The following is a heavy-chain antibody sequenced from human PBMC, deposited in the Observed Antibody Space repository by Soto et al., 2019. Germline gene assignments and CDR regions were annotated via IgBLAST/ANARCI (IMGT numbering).Heavy chain of an antibody. D-gene: IGHD2-15*01. CDR3: ARGYCSGGNCYSGMDV. CDR1: GGTFSTHA. V-gene: IGHV1-69*13. CDR2: IIPISGTT. Sequence: GASVKVSCKASGGTFSTHAIIWVRQAPGHGLEWMGGIIPISGTTYYTQKFQGRVTITADEPTSTAFMELSSLKSEDTAVFHCARGYCSGGNCYSGMDVWGQGTMVTVSS. J-gene: IGHJ6*02.